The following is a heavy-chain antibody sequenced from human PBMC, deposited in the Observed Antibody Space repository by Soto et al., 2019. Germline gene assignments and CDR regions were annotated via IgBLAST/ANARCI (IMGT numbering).Heavy chain of an antibody. CDR1: GVTFSSYS. CDR3: ATLFPSQN. J-gene: IGHJ4*02. V-gene: IGHV3-48*02. Sequence: PGGSVRLSCAASGVTFSSYSMNWVRQAPGKGLEWVSYISSSSSTIYYADSVKSRFTISRDNAKNSLYLQMNSLRDEDTAVYYCATLFPSQNWGQGTLVTVSS. CDR2: ISSSSSTI.